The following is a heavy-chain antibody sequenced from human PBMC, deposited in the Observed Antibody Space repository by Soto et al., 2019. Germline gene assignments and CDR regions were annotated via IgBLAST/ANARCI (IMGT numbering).Heavy chain of an antibody. CDR1: GGSFSGYY. Sequence: QVQLQQWGAGLLKPSETLSLTCAVYGGSFSGYYWSWIRQPTGKGLEWIGEINHSWSTNYNPSLTRRDTITVDTSKNQFSLKLSSVTAAYTAVYYCASTPFDYWGQGTLVTVSS. CDR2: INHSWST. J-gene: IGHJ4*02. V-gene: IGHV4-34*01. CDR3: ASTPFDY.